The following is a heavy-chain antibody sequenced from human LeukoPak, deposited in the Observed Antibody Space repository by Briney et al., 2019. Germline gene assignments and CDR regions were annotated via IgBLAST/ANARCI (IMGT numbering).Heavy chain of an antibody. CDR2: INHSGST. CDR1: GGSFSGYY. D-gene: IGHD3-22*01. V-gene: IGHV4-34*01. Sequence: SETLSLTCAVYGGSFSGYYWSWIRQPPGKGLEWIGEINHSGSTNYNPSLKSRVTISVDTSKDQFSLKLSSVTAADTAVYYCARGYYDSSGYYYFDYWGQGTLVTVSS. CDR3: ARGYYDSSGYYYFDY. J-gene: IGHJ4*02.